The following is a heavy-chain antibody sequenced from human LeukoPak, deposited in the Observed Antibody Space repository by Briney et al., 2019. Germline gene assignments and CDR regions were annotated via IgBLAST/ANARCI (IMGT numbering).Heavy chain of an antibody. D-gene: IGHD3-22*01. J-gene: IGHJ3*02. V-gene: IGHV3-30*18. Sequence: PGGSLRLSCAASGFTFSSYGMHWVRQAPGKGLEWVAVISYDGSNKYYADSVKGRFTISRDNSKNTLYLQMNSLRAEGTAVYYCAKGYYYDSSGYYAGAFDIWGQGTMVTVSS. CDR1: GFTFSSYG. CDR3: AKGYYYDSSGYYAGAFDI. CDR2: ISYDGSNK.